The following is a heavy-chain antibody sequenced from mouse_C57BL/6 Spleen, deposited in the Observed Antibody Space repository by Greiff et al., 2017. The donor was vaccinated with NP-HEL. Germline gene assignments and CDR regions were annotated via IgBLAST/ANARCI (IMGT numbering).Heavy chain of an antibody. CDR1: GYTFTSYW. V-gene: IGHV1-69*01. D-gene: IGHD4-1*01. Sequence: QVHVKQPGAELVMPGASVKLSCKASGYTFTSYWMHWVKQRPGQGLEWIGEIDPSDSYTNYNQKFKGKSTLTVDKSSSTAYMQLSSLTSEDSAVYYCARTGTDWYFDVWGTGTTVTVSS. CDR3: ARTGTDWYFDV. CDR2: IDPSDSYT. J-gene: IGHJ1*03.